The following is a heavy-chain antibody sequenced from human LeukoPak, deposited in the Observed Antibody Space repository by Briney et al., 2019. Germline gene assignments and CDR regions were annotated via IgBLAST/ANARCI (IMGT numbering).Heavy chain of an antibody. CDR2: IYHSGST. J-gene: IGHJ4*02. V-gene: IGHV4-38-2*01. CDR3: ARLLEQWGPPDY. CDR1: GYSISSGYY. Sequence: PSETLSLTCAVSGYSISSGYYWGWIRKPPGKGLEWIGSIYHSGSTYYNPSLRSRVTISVDTSKNQFSLKLSSVTAADTAVYYCARLLEQWGPPDYWGQGTLVTVSS. D-gene: IGHD6-19*01.